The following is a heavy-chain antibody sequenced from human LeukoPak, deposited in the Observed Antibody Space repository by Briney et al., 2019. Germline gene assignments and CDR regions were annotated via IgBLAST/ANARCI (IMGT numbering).Heavy chain of an antibody. Sequence: SETLSLTCTVSGGSISSYYWSWIRQPPGKGLEWIGYIYYSGSTNYNPSLKSRVTISVDTSKNQFSLKLSSVTAADTAVYYCARNIVVVPAASNDMDVWGQGTTVTVSS. CDR1: GGSISSYY. J-gene: IGHJ6*02. CDR3: ARNIVVVPAASNDMDV. V-gene: IGHV4-59*12. CDR2: IYYSGST. D-gene: IGHD2-2*01.